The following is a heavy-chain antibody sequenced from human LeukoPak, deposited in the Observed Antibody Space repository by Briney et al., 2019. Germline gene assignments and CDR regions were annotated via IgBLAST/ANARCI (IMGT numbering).Heavy chain of an antibody. D-gene: IGHD2-8*02. J-gene: IGHJ6*02. V-gene: IGHV1-2*02. CDR3: AREVLAKNYGMDV. CDR2: INPNSGGT. CDR1: GYSFTGYF. Sequence: ASVKVSCKASGYSFTGYFMLWVRQAPRQGLEWMGWINPNSGGTNYAQKFKGRVTITGDTSISTAYMELSSLRSDDTAVYYCAREVLAKNYGMDVWGQGTTVTVSS.